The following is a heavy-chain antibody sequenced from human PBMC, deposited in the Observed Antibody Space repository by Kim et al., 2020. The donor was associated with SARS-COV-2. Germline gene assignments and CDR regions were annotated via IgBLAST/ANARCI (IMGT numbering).Heavy chain of an antibody. CDR3: ARDQSAGYSSSWNDY. D-gene: IGHD6-13*01. V-gene: IGHV3-30*07. J-gene: IGHJ4*02. Sequence: YSVKGRFTISRDNSKNTLYLQRNSLRAEDTAVYYCARDQSAGYSSSWNDYWGQGTLVTVSS.